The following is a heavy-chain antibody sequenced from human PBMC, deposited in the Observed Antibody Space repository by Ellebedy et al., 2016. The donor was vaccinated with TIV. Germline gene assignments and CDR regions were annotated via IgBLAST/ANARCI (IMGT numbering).Heavy chain of an antibody. Sequence: GESLKISCAASGFTLSSYAMSWVRQAPGKGLEWVSSITGSGSNTYYADSVKGRFTISRDNSKNTLYFQMNSLRAEDTAIYFCARDPVGVGPAFDVWGQGTMVTVSS. V-gene: IGHV3-23*01. J-gene: IGHJ3*01. CDR2: ITGSGSNT. D-gene: IGHD4-23*01. CDR1: GFTLSSYA. CDR3: ARDPVGVGPAFDV.